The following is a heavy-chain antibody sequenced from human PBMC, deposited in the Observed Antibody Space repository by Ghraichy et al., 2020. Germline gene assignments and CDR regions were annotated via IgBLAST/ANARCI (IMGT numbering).Heavy chain of an antibody. D-gene: IGHD2/OR15-2a*01. CDR2: INHSGST. V-gene: IGHV4-34*01. CDR3: ARHTSPGKYDY. J-gene: IGHJ4*02. CDR1: GGSFSGYY. Sequence: SETLSLTCAVYGGSFSGYYWSWIRQPPGKGLEWIGEINHSGSTNYNPSLKSRVTISVDTSKNQFSLKLSSVTAADTAVYYCARHTSPGKYDYWGQGTLVTVSS.